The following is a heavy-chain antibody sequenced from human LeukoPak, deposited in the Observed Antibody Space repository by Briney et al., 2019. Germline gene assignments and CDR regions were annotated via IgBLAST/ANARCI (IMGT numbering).Heavy chain of an antibody. CDR3: ASYPAPYYGSGSLFYY. D-gene: IGHD3-10*01. CDR2: IYSGGST. Sequence: GGSLRLSCAASGFTVSSSYMSWVRQAPGKGLEWVSVIYSGGSTYYADSVKGRFTISRDNSKNTLYLQMNSLRAEDTALYYCASYPAPYYGSGSLFYYWGQGTLVTVSS. V-gene: IGHV3-53*01. CDR1: GFTVSSSY. J-gene: IGHJ4*02.